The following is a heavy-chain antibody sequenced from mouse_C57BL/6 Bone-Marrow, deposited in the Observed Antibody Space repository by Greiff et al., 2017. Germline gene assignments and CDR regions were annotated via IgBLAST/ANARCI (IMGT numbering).Heavy chain of an antibody. CDR2: IYPGDGDT. J-gene: IGHJ2*01. CDR1: GYAFSSSW. CDR3: ARQERNRQAQPYYFDY. D-gene: IGHD3-2*02. Sequence: QVQLQQSGPELVKPGASVKISCKASGYAFSSSWMNWVQQRPGKGLEWIGRIYPGDGDTNYTGKFKGKATLTADKSSSAPYMQLGSLTSEDSAVYFCARQERNRQAQPYYFDYWGQGTTLTVSS. V-gene: IGHV1-82*01.